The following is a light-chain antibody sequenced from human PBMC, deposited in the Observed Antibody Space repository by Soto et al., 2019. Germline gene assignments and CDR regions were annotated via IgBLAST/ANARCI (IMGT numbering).Light chain of an antibody. Sequence: QSALTQPPSASGSPGQSVTISCTRTSSDVGGYSYVSWYQQHPGKAPKLMIYEVSKRASGVPDRFSGSQSGNAASLTVSGLQAEDEADYYCSSYAGSNNFVFGTGTKLTVL. V-gene: IGLV2-8*01. CDR1: SSDVGGYSY. CDR3: SSYAGSNNFV. CDR2: EVS. J-gene: IGLJ1*01.